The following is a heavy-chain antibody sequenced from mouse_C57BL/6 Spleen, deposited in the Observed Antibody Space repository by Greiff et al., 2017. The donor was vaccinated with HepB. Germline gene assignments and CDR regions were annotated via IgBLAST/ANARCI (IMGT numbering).Heavy chain of an antibody. V-gene: IGHV1-18*01. CDR1: GYTFTDYN. J-gene: IGHJ3*01. CDR3: ARSGYDYGGFAY. D-gene: IGHD2-4*01. CDR2: INPNNGGT. Sequence: EVQLQQSGPELVKPGASVKIPCKASGYTFTDYNMDWVKQSHGKSLEWIGDINPNNGGTNYNQKYKGKATLTVDKASSTAYMELRSLTSEDTAVYYCARSGYDYGGFAYWGQGTLVTVSA.